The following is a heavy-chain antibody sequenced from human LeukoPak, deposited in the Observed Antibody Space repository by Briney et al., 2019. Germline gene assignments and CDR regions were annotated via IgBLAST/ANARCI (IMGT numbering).Heavy chain of an antibody. Sequence: GGSLRLSCAASGFTLSSYGMHWVRQAPGKGLEWVAFIWYDGSNKYYADSVKGRFTISRDNSKNTLYLQMNSLRAEDTAVYYCAKDAGQWLATYYYYYMDVWGKGTTVTVSS. CDR3: AKDAGQWLATYYYYYMDV. D-gene: IGHD6-19*01. CDR2: IWYDGSNK. J-gene: IGHJ6*03. CDR1: GFTLSSYG. V-gene: IGHV3-30*02.